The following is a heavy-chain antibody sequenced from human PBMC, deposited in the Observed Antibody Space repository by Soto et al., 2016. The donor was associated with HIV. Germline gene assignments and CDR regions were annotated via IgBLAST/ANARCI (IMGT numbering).Heavy chain of an antibody. CDR2: ISGHNGKT. J-gene: IGHJ1*01. D-gene: IGHD2-15*01. V-gene: IGHV1-18*01. Sequence: QVQLVQSGAEVKKPGAPVKVSCKASGYNFIRFGFTWVRQAPGQGLEWMGWISGHNGKTNYAQKFQGRVAMTTDTSTSTAYMELRRLRSDDTAMYYCASSRYCSGGSCYSVRYFQYWGQGTLVTVSS. CDR3: ASSRYCSGGSCYSVRYFQY. CDR1: GYNFIRFG.